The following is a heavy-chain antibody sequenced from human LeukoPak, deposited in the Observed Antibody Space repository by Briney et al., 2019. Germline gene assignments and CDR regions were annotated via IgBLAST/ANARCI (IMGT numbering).Heavy chain of an antibody. CDR3: ARASISPNWFDP. D-gene: IGHD6-6*01. CDR1: GYSISSGYY. CDR2: IYHSGTI. V-gene: IGHV4-38-2*02. J-gene: IGHJ5*02. Sequence: SETLSLTCTVSGYSISSGYYWGWIRQPPGRGLEWIGSIYHSGTIYYNPSLKSRVTISADTSKNQFSLKLSSVTAADTAVYYCARASISPNWFDPWGQGTLVTVSS.